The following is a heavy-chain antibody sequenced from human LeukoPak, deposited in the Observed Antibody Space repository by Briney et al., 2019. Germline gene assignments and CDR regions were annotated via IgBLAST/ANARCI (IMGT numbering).Heavy chain of an antibody. CDR2: INPNSGGT. D-gene: IGHD2-21*02. CDR1: GYTFTGYY. J-gene: IGHJ4*02. V-gene: IGHV1-2*02. CDR3: ARVGSPVSLRVVTTDFDY. Sequence: ASVKVSCKASGYTFTGYYMHWVRQAPGQGLEWMGWINPNSGGTNYAQKFQGRVTMTRDTSISTAYMELSRLRSDDTAVYCCARVGSPVSLRVVTTDFDYWGQGTLVTVSS.